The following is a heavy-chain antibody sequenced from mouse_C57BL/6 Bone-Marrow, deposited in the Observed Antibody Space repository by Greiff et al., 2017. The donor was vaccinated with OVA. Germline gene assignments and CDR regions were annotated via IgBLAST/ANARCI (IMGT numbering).Heavy chain of an antibody. CDR2: IYPGDGDT. CDR1: GYAFSSSW. CDR3: AREVYYYGTLFDY. D-gene: IGHD1-1*01. J-gene: IGHJ2*01. Sequence: QVQLQQSGPELVKPGASVKISCKASGYAFSSSWMNWVKQRPGKGLEWIGRIYPGDGDTNYNGKFKGKATLTADKSSSTAYMQLSSLTSEDSAVYFCAREVYYYGTLFDYWGQGTTLTVSS. V-gene: IGHV1-82*01.